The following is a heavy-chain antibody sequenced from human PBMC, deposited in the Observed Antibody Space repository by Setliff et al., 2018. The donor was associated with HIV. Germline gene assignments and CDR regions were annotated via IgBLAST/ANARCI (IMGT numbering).Heavy chain of an antibody. J-gene: IGHJ4*02. V-gene: IGHV1-46*01. CDR1: GYTFTSYY. CDR2: INPSGGST. Sequence: ASVKVSCKASGYTFTSYYIHWVRQAPGQGLEWMGRINPSGGSTSYAQKFQGRVTMTRDTSTSTVYMELSSLRSEDTAMYYCARRGAPQQIDLDYWGQGTLVTVSS. CDR3: ARRGAPQQIDLDY. D-gene: IGHD3-10*01.